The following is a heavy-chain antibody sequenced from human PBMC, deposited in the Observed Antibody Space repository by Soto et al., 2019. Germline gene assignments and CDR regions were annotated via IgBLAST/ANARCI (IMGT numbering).Heavy chain of an antibody. CDR1: GGSFSGYY. J-gene: IGHJ4*02. CDR3: ARYSSSSRYFDY. D-gene: IGHD6-6*01. Sequence: PSETLSLTCAVYGGSFSGYYWSWIRQPPGKGLEWIGEINHSGSTNYNPSLKSRVTISVDTSKNQFSLKLSSVTAADTAVYYCARYSSSSRYFDYWGQGTLVTVSS. CDR2: INHSGST. V-gene: IGHV4-34*01.